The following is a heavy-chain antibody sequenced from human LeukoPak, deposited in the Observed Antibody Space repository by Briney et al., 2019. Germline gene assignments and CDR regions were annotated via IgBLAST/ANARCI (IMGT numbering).Heavy chain of an antibody. J-gene: IGHJ6*03. CDR1: GYTFTSYY. Sequence: ASVKVSCKASGYTFTSYYMHWVRQAPGQGLEWMGIINPSGGSTSYAQKFQGRVTMTRDMSTSTVYMELSSLRSEDTAVYYCAREGQLVLWGIYYYYMDVWGKGTTVTVSS. V-gene: IGHV1-46*01. D-gene: IGHD6-13*01. CDR3: AREGQLVLWGIYYYYMDV. CDR2: INPSGGST.